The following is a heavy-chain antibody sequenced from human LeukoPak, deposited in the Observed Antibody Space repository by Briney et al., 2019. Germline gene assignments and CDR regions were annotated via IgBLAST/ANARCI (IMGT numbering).Heavy chain of an antibody. J-gene: IGHJ4*02. CDR3: GRDRVVPAATFY. D-gene: IGHD2-2*01. V-gene: IGHV3-7*01. CDR1: GFTFSSYW. CDR2: INQLGNEK. Sequence: PGGSLRLSCAASGFTFSSYWMSWVRQAPGKGLEWVANINQLGNEKNYVDSVNGRFTISRNNVDDSLFLEMSSLRVEDTAVYYCGRDRVVPAATFYWGQGALVTVSS.